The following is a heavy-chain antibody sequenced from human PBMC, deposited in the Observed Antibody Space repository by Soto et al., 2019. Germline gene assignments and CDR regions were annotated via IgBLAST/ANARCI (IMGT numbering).Heavy chain of an antibody. D-gene: IGHD2-8*01. Sequence: GGSLRLSCEGSGFTFSTYAMSWSRQAPGKGPEWVSAISVSGGNTYYADSLKGRCTISRDNSRNTLYLQMDSLTAEDTAIYYCPKDHRHCTSGNCSPRGGYWRKGTLVSVSS. V-gene: IGHV3-23*01. CDR2: ISVSGGNT. CDR1: GFTFSTYA. CDR3: PKDHRHCTSGNCSPRGGY. J-gene: IGHJ1*01.